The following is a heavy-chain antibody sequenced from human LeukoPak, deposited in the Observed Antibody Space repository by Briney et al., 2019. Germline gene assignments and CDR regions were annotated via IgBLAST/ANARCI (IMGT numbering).Heavy chain of an antibody. V-gene: IGHV4-4*07. CDR1: GGSISSYY. J-gene: IGHJ4*02. D-gene: IGHD6-19*01. CDR2: IYTSGST. Sequence: SETLSLTCTVSGGSISSYYWSWIRQPAGKGLEWLGRIYTSGSTNYNPSLKSRVTMSVDPSKNQFSLKLSSVTAADTAVYYCARDGDSSGWNPYFDYGGQGTLVTVSS. CDR3: ARDGDSSGWNPYFDY.